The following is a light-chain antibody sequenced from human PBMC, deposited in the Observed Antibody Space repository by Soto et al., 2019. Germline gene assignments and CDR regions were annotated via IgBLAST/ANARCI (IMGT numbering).Light chain of an antibody. CDR3: SSYAGRNNLV. CDR1: SSDVGGYNS. J-gene: IGLJ2*01. Sequence: QSVLTQPPSASGSPGQSVTISCTGTSSDVGGYNSVSWYQQHPGKAPKLMIYEVTKRPSGVPDRFSGSKSGNTASLTVSGLQAEDEADYYCSSYAGRNNLVFGGGTQLNVL. CDR2: EVT. V-gene: IGLV2-8*01.